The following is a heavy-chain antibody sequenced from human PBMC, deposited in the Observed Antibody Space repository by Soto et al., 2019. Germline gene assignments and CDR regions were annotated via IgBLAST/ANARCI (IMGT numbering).Heavy chain of an antibody. D-gene: IGHD3-10*02. CDR2: IYYSGNT. CDR3: ARGLSGAVNFDY. V-gene: IGHV4-31*03. CDR1: GGSISSGDYY. J-gene: IGHJ4*02. Sequence: SETLSLTCTVSGGSISSGDYYWSWIRQHPGKGLEWVGYIYYSGNTYYNPSLKSRVIISLDTSKNQFSLKLSSVIAADTAVYYCARGLSGAVNFDYWGQGTLVTVSS.